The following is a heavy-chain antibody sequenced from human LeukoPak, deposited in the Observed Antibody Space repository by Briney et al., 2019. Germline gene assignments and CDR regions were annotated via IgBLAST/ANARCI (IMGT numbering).Heavy chain of an antibody. Sequence: GGSLRLSCAASGFAFSDSWMTWIRQAPGKGLEWVAFIKGDGSAKKYVDSVKGRFTISRDNSKNTLYLQMNSLRAEDTAVYYCAKDKVGDHYFDYWGQGTLVTVSS. CDR2: IKGDGSAK. CDR1: GFAFSDSW. CDR3: AKDKVGDHYFDY. D-gene: IGHD1-26*01. V-gene: IGHV3-7*03. J-gene: IGHJ4*02.